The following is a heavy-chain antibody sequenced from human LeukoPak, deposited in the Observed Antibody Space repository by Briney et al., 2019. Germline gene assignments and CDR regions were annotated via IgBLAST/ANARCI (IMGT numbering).Heavy chain of an antibody. D-gene: IGHD1-26*01. CDR1: GFTFISYW. CDR3: ARFGTYLDYFDN. J-gene: IGHJ4*02. CDR2: IKQDGSEK. Sequence: GGSLRLSCAASGFTFISYWMSWVRQAPGKGLEWVANIKQDGSEKYYVDSVKGRSTLSRDNAKNSLYLQMSGLRAEDTAVYYCARFGTYLDYFDNWGQGSLVTVSS. V-gene: IGHV3-7*01.